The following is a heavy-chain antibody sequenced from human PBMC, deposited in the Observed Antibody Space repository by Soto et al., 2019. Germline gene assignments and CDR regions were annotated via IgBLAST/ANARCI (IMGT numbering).Heavy chain of an antibody. D-gene: IGHD3-22*01. Sequence: PSEILSLTCAVYGGSFSGYYWSWIRQPPGKGLEWIGEINHSGSTNYNPSLKSRVTISVDTSKNQFSLKLSSVTAADTAVYYCARDTYYYDSSGYYYYYGMDVWGQGTTVTVSS. CDR1: GGSFSGYY. CDR2: INHSGST. V-gene: IGHV4-34*01. J-gene: IGHJ6*02. CDR3: ARDTYYYDSSGYYYYYGMDV.